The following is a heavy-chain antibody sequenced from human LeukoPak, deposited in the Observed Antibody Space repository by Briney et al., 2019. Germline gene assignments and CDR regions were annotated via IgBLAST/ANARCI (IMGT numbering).Heavy chain of an antibody. Sequence: GGSLRLSCAASGFTFSSYAMSWVRQAPGKGLEWVSAISGSGGSTYYADSVKGRFTISRDNSRNTLHLQMNSLRAEDTAVYYCAKDLAPLGYYDSSGFETFDGMDVWGQGTTVTVSS. CDR3: AKDLAPLGYYDSSGFETFDGMDV. D-gene: IGHD3-22*01. CDR2: ISGSGGST. J-gene: IGHJ6*02. CDR1: GFTFSSYA. V-gene: IGHV3-23*01.